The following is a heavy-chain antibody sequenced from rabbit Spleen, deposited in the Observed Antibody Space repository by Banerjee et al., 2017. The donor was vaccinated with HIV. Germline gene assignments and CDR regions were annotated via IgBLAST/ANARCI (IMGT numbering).Heavy chain of an antibody. CDR1: GVSFGGDSY. CDR3: ARNYVNVFDP. D-gene: IGHD1-1*01. Sequence: QSLEESGGDLVKPGASLTLTCIASGVSFGGDSYMCWVRQAPGKGLEWVACAYAGSSDSTYSATWAKGRFTISKTSSTMVTLQMTSLTVADTATYFCARNYVNVFDPWGPGTLVTVS. CDR2: AYAGSSDST. J-gene: IGHJ2*01. V-gene: IGHV1S40*01.